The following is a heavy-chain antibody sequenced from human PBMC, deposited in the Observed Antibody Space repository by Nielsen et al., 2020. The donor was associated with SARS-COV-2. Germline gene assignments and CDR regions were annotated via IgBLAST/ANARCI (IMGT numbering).Heavy chain of an antibody. Sequence: GGSLRLSCAASGFTFSSYAMHWVRQAPGKGLEWVAVISYDGSNKYYADSVKGRFTISRDNSKNTLYLQMNSLRAEDTAVYYCARDATLSSSIAVAGKMGPLDYWGQGTLVTVSS. D-gene: IGHD6-19*01. CDR3: ARDATLSSSIAVAGKMGPLDY. V-gene: IGHV3-30-3*01. CDR1: GFTFSSYA. J-gene: IGHJ4*02. CDR2: ISYDGSNK.